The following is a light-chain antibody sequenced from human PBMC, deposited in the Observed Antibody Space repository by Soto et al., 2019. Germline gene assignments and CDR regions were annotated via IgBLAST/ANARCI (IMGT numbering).Light chain of an antibody. Sequence: DVQMTQSPSSLSASVGDRVTITCRAGQSINSFLNWYQQKPGKAPKLLIHTTSSLQSWVPSRFSGSGSGTDFTLTISSLQPEDFATYYCQQSDSTPQTFGGGTRVEVK. V-gene: IGKV1-39*01. CDR3: QQSDSTPQT. J-gene: IGKJ4*01. CDR1: QSINSF. CDR2: TTS.